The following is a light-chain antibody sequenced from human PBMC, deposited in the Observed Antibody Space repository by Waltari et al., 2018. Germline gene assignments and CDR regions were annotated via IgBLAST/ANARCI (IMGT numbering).Light chain of an antibody. Sequence: EIVLTQSPGSLSSSPGERVTLSCRASPSVSMALAWYQQKPGQAPRLLIFGASNRATGIPDRFSGSGSETDFSLTISRLEPEDFAVYYCQHYVRLPATFGRGTKVEIK. V-gene: IGKV3-20*01. CDR2: GAS. CDR3: QHYVRLPAT. J-gene: IGKJ1*01. CDR1: PSVSMA.